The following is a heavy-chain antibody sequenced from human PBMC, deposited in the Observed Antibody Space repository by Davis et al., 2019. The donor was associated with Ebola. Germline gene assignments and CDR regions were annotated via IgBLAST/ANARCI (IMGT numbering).Heavy chain of an antibody. CDR1: GFSFSSYW. CDR2: IKQDGSEK. V-gene: IGHV3-7*03. J-gene: IGHJ4*02. CDR3: AREIYCSGGSCYSLDY. D-gene: IGHD2-15*01. Sequence: GESLKISCAASGFSFSSYWMSWVRQAPGEGLEWVANIKQDGSEKYYVDSVKGRFTISRDNAKNSLYLQMNSLRAEDTAVYYCAREIYCSGGSCYSLDYWGQGTLVTVSS.